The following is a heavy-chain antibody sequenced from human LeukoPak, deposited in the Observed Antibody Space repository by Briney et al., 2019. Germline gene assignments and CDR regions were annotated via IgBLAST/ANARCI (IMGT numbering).Heavy chain of an antibody. CDR3: AKDRGNWNYDGFDY. Sequence: GGSLRLSCAASGFTFSSYGMHWVRQAPGKGLEWVAFIRYDGSNKYYADSVKGRFTISRDNSKNTLYLQMDSLRAEDTAVYYCAKDRGNWNYDGFDYWGQGTLVTVSS. CDR2: IRYDGSNK. D-gene: IGHD1-7*01. CDR1: GFTFSSYG. J-gene: IGHJ4*02. V-gene: IGHV3-30*02.